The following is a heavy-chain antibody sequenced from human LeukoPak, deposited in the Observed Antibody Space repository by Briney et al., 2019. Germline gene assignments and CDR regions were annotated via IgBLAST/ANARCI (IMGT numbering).Heavy chain of an antibody. CDR2: INDRGST. Sequence: SETLSLTCAVYGGSFSGYYWTWIRQTPGKGLEWIGEINDRGSTDYNSSLKSRVSISVDTSKNQFSLKLTSVTAADTAFYYCARGLGRFLEYRAHWGQGTLVTVSS. CDR1: GGSFSGYY. J-gene: IGHJ4*02. CDR3: ARGLGRFLEYRAH. V-gene: IGHV4-34*01. D-gene: IGHD3-3*01.